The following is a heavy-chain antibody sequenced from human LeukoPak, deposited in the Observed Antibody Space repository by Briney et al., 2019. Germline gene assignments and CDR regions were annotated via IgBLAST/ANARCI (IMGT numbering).Heavy chain of an antibody. D-gene: IGHD2-2*01. Sequence: ASVKVSCKASGYTFTSYGISWVRQAPGQGLEWMGGIIPIFGTANYAQKFQGRVTITADESTSTAYMELSSLRSEDTAVYYCARGRVRSTSCYLCGYYMDVWGKGTTVTVSS. CDR2: IIPIFGTA. CDR1: GYTFTSYG. V-gene: IGHV1-69*13. CDR3: ARGRVRSTSCYLCGYYMDV. J-gene: IGHJ6*03.